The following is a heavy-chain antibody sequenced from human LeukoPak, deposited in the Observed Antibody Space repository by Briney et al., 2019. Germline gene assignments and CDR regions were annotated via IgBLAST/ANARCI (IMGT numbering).Heavy chain of an antibody. Sequence: GGSLRLFCAASGFIFSSYAMSWVRQASGKGLEWVSALSGSCGSTYCADSVKGRFTISGDNSKNRLYLQVNSLRAEDAAVYYCAKDSTFAFSYPRGDYFDYWGQGTLVTVSS. CDR1: GFIFSSYA. J-gene: IGHJ4*02. CDR3: AKDSTFAFSYPRGDYFDY. V-gene: IGHV3-23*01. CDR2: LSGSCGST. D-gene: IGHD5-18*01.